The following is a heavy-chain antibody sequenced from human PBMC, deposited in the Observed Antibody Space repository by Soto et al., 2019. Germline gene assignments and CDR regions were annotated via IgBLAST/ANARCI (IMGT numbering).Heavy chain of an antibody. CDR3: AREYSMAGDYYYYGMDV. V-gene: IGHV4-61*01. CDR2: IYYSGST. D-gene: IGHD6-19*01. Sequence: QVQLQESGPGLVKPSETLSLTCTVSGGSVSSGSYYWSWIRQPPGKGLEWIGYIYYSGSTNYNPSLKSRVTISVDTAKNQFSLKLSSVTAADTAVYYCAREYSMAGDYYYYGMDVWGQGTTVTVSS. CDR1: GGSVSSGSYY. J-gene: IGHJ6*02.